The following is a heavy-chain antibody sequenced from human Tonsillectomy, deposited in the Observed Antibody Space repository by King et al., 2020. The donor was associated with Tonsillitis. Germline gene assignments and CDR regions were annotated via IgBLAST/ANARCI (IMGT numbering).Heavy chain of an antibody. V-gene: IGHV4-59*08. D-gene: IGHD1-14*01. J-gene: IGHJ4*02. CDR1: GGSISSYY. CDR2: IYYSGST. Sequence: VQLQESGPGLVKPSETLSLTCTVSGGSISSYYWSWIRQPPGKGLEWIGYIYYSGSTNYNPSLKSRVTISVDTSKNQFSLKLSPVTAADTAVYYCARQGRGTWYFDYWGQGTLVTVSS. CDR3: ARQGRGTWYFDY.